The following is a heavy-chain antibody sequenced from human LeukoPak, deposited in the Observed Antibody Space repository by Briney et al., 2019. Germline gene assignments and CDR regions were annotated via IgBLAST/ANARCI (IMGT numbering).Heavy chain of an antibody. Sequence: PGGSLRLSCAASGFTFSSYAMSWVRQAPGKGLEWVSSISSSSSYIYYADSVKGRFTISRDNAKNSLYLQMNSLRAEDTAVYYCARDPGSYGPGGMDVWGQGTTVTVSS. V-gene: IGHV3-21*01. CDR3: ARDPGSYGPGGMDV. D-gene: IGHD5-18*01. CDR1: GFTFSSYA. J-gene: IGHJ6*02. CDR2: ISSSSSYI.